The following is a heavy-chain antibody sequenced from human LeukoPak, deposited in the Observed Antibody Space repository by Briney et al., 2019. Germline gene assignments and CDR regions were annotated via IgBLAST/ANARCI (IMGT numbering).Heavy chain of an antibody. CDR2: IYYSGST. CDR1: GGSISSYY. Sequence: SETLSLTCTVSGGSISSYYWSWIRQPPGKGLEWIAYIYYSGSTYYSPSLKSRVTISVDTSKNQFSLKLNSVIAADTAVYYCARGPPIIAVAGSGFDMWGQGTMVTVSS. CDR3: ARGPPIIAVAGSGFDM. D-gene: IGHD6-19*01. J-gene: IGHJ3*02. V-gene: IGHV4-59*12.